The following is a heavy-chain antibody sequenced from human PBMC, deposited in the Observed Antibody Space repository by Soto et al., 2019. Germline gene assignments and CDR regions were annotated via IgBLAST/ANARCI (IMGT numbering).Heavy chain of an antibody. D-gene: IGHD2-8*01. V-gene: IGHV4-39*01. Sequence: QLHLQESGPGLVKPSETLSLTCSVSGGSIDSSNFYWAWHHQPPGEGLVWIGSTDSRANTFYNCSLQSSVSISVDKSTNKFSLKLNSVTAADTAVYYCARNGAWPPLDDWGQGTLVTVSS. CDR3: ARNGAWPPLDD. CDR1: GGSIDSSNFY. CDR2: TDSRANT. J-gene: IGHJ4*02.